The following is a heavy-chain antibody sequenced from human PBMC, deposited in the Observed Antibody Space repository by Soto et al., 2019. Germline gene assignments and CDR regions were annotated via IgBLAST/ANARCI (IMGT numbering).Heavy chain of an antibody. CDR1: GFTFSSYG. CDR2: ISYDGSNK. D-gene: IGHD3-9*01. CDR3: AKDLRGYYDILTGYSDYYYGMDV. Sequence: QVQLVESGGGVVQPGRSLRLSCAASGFTFSSYGMHWVRQAPGKGLEWVAVISYDGSNKYYADSVKGRFTISRDNSTNALYLQMTSLRAEVTAVYSCAKDLRGYYDILTGYSDYYYGMDVWGQGTTVTVSS. J-gene: IGHJ6*02. V-gene: IGHV3-30*18.